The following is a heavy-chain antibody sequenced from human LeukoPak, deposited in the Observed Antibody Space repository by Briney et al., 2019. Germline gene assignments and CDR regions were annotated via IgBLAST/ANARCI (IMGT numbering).Heavy chain of an antibody. CDR1: GFTFSSYA. V-gene: IGHV3-23*01. J-gene: IGHJ5*02. CDR3: AKDSWFDP. Sequence: GGCLRLSCAASGFTFSSYALSWVRQAPGKGLEWVSAIGGSGSSTYYADSVKGRFTISRDNSKNVLYLQMNSLRAEDTAIYYCAKDSWFDPWGQGTLVTVSS. CDR2: IGGSGSST.